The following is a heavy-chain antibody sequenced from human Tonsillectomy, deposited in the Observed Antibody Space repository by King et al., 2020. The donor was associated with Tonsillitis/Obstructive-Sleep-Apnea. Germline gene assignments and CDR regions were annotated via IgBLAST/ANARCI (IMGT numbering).Heavy chain of an antibody. CDR2: ISSRGVYI. J-gene: IGHJ5*02. CDR3: ARLPDYPTTFLLAP. Sequence: VQLVESGGGLVKPGGSLRLSCAASGFTFSTYNMIWVRQAPGKGLEWVSSISSRGVYISYADSVKGRFTISRDDARNSLYLQMDSLRAEDTAVYFCARLPDYPTTFLLAPWGQGNLGSVSS. D-gene: IGHD4-11*01. V-gene: IGHV3-21*01. CDR1: GFTFSTYN.